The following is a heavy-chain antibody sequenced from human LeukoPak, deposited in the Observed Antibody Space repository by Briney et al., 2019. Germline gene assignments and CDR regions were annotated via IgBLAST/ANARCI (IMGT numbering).Heavy chain of an antibody. CDR1: GFTFSSYS. CDR2: ISSSSSYI. CDR3: ARGSSGWSPSFDY. J-gene: IGHJ4*02. Sequence: GGSLRLSCAASGFTFSSYSMNWVRQAPGKGLEWVSSISSSSSYIYYADSVKGRFTISRDNAKNSLYLQMNSLRAEDTAVYYCARGSSGWSPSFDYWGQGTLVTVSS. V-gene: IGHV3-21*01. D-gene: IGHD6-19*01.